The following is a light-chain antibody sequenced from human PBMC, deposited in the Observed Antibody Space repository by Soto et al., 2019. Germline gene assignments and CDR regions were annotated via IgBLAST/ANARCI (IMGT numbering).Light chain of an antibody. J-gene: IGKJ1*01. Sequence: DIPMTQSPSSLSASPRDRVTITCRASQCISTYFAWYQQKPGKVPKLLIYAASTLQSGVPARFSGSGSGTDFTLTISSLQPEDFATYYCQQCYSTPWTFGQGTKVDIK. CDR1: QCISTY. V-gene: IGKV1-27*01. CDR2: AAS. CDR3: QQCYSTPWT.